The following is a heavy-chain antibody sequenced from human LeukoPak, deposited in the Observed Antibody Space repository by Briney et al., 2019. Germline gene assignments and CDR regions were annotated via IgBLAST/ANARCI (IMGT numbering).Heavy chain of an antibody. V-gene: IGHV4-59*01. CDR1: GGSINTYY. D-gene: IGHD2-21*01. CDR2: IYYSGST. J-gene: IGHJ4*02. CDR3: ARAGAGGGDFDY. Sequence: PSETLSLTCSVSGGSINTYYWCWIRQPPGKGLEWIGYIYYSGSTNYNPSLKSRVTISVDTSKNQFSLRLNSVTAADTAVYYCARAGAGGGDFDYWGQGTLVTVSS.